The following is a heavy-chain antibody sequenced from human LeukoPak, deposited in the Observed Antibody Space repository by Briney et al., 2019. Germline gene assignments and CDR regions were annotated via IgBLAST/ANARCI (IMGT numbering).Heavy chain of an antibody. CDR1: GYTFTGYY. J-gene: IGHJ5*02. CDR2: ISAYNGNT. CDR3: ARDSWGWLDNWFDP. V-gene: IGHV1-18*04. D-gene: IGHD6-19*01. Sequence: GASVKVSCKASGYTFTGYYMHWVRQAPGQGHEWMGWISAYNGNTNYAQKLQGRVTMTTDTSTSTAYMELRSLRSDDTAVYYCARDSWGWLDNWFDPWGQGTLVTVSS.